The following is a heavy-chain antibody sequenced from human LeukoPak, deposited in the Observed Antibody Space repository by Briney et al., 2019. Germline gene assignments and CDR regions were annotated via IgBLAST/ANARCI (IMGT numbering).Heavy chain of an antibody. CDR3: ARQESRNYQYEGLDY. CDR1: AFRFSGYA. V-gene: IGHV3-30*04. J-gene: IGHJ4*02. Sequence: GGSLRLSCAASAFRFSGYAIHWVRQAPGKGLEWVALISYNGGRKDYADSVKGRFTIDRDNSKNTVYLQMNSLRPDDTGIYSCARQESRNYQYEGLDYWGQGNLVTVSS. CDR2: ISYNGGRK. D-gene: IGHD3-16*01.